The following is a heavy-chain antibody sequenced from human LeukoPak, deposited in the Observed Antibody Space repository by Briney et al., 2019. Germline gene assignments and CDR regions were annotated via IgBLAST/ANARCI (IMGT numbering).Heavy chain of an antibody. Sequence: PGGSLRLSCAASGFTFSYYGFHWVRQAPGKGLEWVAAISFDGSNKYYADSVKGRFTISRDNSKNTLSLQMNSLRAEDTAVYYCAKRREVFDYYDSSGYYVLGEFDYWGQGTLVTVSS. CDR1: GFTFSYYG. J-gene: IGHJ4*02. CDR3: AKRREVFDYYDSSGYYVLGEFDY. D-gene: IGHD3-22*01. V-gene: IGHV3-30-3*02. CDR2: ISFDGSNK.